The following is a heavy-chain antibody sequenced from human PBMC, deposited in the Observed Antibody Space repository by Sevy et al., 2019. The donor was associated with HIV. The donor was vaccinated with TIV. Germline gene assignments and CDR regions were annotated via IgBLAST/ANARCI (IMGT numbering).Heavy chain of an antibody. Sequence: GGSLRLSCAASGFSFSNYAMHWVRQSPGKGLEWVAMISYDGINKDYADSVKGRFTLSRANSKNTLFLQMNSLRAEDTALYYCARDLPHLLPWELSRGSDYWGQGTLVTVSS. CDR3: ARDLPHLLPWELSRGSDY. J-gene: IGHJ4*02. CDR1: GFSFSNYA. CDR2: ISYDGINK. D-gene: IGHD1-26*01. V-gene: IGHV3-30*04.